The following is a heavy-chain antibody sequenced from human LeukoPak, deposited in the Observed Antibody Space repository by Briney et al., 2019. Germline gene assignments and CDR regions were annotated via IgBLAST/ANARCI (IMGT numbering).Heavy chain of an antibody. D-gene: IGHD6-13*01. CDR3: AKEISSSWSYYYYYYGMDV. V-gene: IGHV3-30*18. CDR1: GFTFSSYG. CDR2: ISYDGSNK. Sequence: GGSLRLSCAASGFTFSSYGMHWVRQAPGKGLEWVAVISYDGSNKYYADSVKGRFTISRDNSKNTLYLQMNSLRAEDTAVYYCAKEISSSWSYYYYYYGMDVWGQGTTVTVSS. J-gene: IGHJ6*02.